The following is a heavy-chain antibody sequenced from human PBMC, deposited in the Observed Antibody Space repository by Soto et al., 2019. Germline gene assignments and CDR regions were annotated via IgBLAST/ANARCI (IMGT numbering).Heavy chain of an antibody. D-gene: IGHD2-21*01. Sequence: GGSLRLSCATSGFIFNNAWMTWVRQAPGKGLEWVGRIKKESDGGTRDYAAPVKGRFTISRDDSRNTLYLQMNSLRTEDTGVYYCTKVFLWSYYFDNCGQGTLVTVSS. J-gene: IGHJ4*02. CDR3: TKVFLWSYYFDN. CDR2: IKKESDGGTR. CDR1: GFIFNNAW. V-gene: IGHV3-15*05.